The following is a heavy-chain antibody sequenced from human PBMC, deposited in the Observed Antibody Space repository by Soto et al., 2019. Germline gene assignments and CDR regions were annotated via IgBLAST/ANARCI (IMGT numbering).Heavy chain of an antibody. CDR2: IYYSGST. CDR3: ARGLDYGEKYNWFDP. J-gene: IGHJ5*01. Sequence: PSETLSLTCTVSGGSISSGGYYWSWILHHPGKGLEWIGYIYYSGSTYYNPSLKSRVTISVDTSKNQFSLKLSSVTAADTAVYYCARGLDYGEKYNWFDPWGQGTLVTVSS. D-gene: IGHD4-17*01. CDR1: GGSISSGGYY. V-gene: IGHV4-31*03.